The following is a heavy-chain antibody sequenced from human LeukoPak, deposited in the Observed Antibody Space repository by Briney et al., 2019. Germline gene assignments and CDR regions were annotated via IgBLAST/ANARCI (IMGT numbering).Heavy chain of an antibody. V-gene: IGHV1-8*03. Sequence: ASVKVSCKASGYTFITYGISWVRQAPGQGLEWMGWMNPNSGNTGYAQKFQGRVTITRNTSISTAYMELSSLRSEDTAVYYCARAWVSSSWYYFDYWGQGTLVTVSS. CDR2: MNPNSGNT. CDR1: GYTFITYG. J-gene: IGHJ4*02. D-gene: IGHD6-13*01. CDR3: ARAWVSSSWYYFDY.